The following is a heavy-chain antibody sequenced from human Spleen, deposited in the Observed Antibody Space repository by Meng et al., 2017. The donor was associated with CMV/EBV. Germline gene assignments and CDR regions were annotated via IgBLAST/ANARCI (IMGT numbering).Heavy chain of an antibody. CDR3: ASNPARTISGYLRYFGY. D-gene: IGHD3-22*01. Sequence: SVKVSCKASGGTFSSYAISWVRQAPGQGLEWMGGIIPILGIANYAQKFQGRVTITADKSTSTAYMELSSLRSEDTAVYYCASNPARTISGYLRYFGYWGQGTLVTVSS. CDR1: GGTFSSYA. V-gene: IGHV1-69*10. J-gene: IGHJ4*02. CDR2: IIPILGIA.